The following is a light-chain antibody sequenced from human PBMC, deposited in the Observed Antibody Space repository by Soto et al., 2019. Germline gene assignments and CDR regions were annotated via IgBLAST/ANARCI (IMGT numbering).Light chain of an antibody. Sequence: DIQMTQSPSSLSASVGDRVTITCRASQSISRYLNWYQQKPGKAPKFLIYAASSLQSGVPSRFSGSGSGTEFTLTISSLQPDDFATYYCQQYNSYSFGQGTKVDIK. CDR3: QQYNSYS. CDR2: AAS. J-gene: IGKJ1*01. CDR1: QSISRY. V-gene: IGKV1-39*01.